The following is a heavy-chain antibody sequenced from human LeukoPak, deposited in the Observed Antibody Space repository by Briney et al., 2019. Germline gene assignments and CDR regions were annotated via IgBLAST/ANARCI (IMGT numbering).Heavy chain of an antibody. J-gene: IGHJ4*02. CDR2: IYSRGDT. CDR3: ARRRRDGYVY. CDR1: GFTFSSYA. D-gene: IGHD5-24*01. V-gene: IGHV3-66*01. Sequence: GGSLRLSCAASGFTFSSYAMSWVRQAPGKGLEWVSLIYSRGDTKYADSVKGRFTISRDNSKNTLYLQMSSLRAEDTAVYYCARRRRDGYVYWGQGTLVTVSS.